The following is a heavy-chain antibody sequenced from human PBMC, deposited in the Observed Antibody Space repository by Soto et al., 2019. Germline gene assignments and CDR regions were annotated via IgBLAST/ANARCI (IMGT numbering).Heavy chain of an antibody. V-gene: IGHV3-23*01. Sequence: LRLSCAASGFTFSIYAMSWVRQAPGKGLEWVSGISGSGDSTYYADSVKGRFTISRDNSKNTLYLQMNSLRAEDTAVYYCARARYCSSTSCYLDYWGQGTLVTVSS. J-gene: IGHJ4*02. CDR2: ISGSGDST. D-gene: IGHD2-2*01. CDR3: ARARYCSSTSCYLDY. CDR1: GFTFSIYA.